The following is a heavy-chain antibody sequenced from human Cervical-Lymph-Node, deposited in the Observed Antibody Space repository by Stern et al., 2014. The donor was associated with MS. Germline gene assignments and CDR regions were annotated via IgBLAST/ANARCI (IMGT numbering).Heavy chain of an antibody. V-gene: IGHV3-66*01. Sequence: EVQLVESGGGLAQPGGSLRLSCAASGLTVSSNYMTWVRQAPGKGLEWVSLIYAGSITHYADSVKGRFTISRDNSENILYLQMNSLRVKDTAVYYCTREMAARRFDPWGQGTLVIVSS. CDR2: IYAGSIT. D-gene: IGHD6-6*01. CDR3: TREMAARRFDP. J-gene: IGHJ5*02. CDR1: GLTVSSNY.